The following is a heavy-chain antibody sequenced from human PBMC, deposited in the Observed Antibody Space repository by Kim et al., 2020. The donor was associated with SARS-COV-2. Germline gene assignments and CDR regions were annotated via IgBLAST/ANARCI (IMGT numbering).Heavy chain of an antibody. V-gene: IGHV4-59*01. D-gene: IGHD5-12*01. CDR1: GGSISSYY. CDR2: IYYSGST. J-gene: IGHJ4*02. Sequence: SETLSLTCTVSGGSISSYYWSWIRQPPGKGLEWIGYIYYSGSTNYNPSLKSRVIISVDTSKNQFSLKLSSVTAADTAVYYCARSRDGYNPFDYWGQGTLVTVSS. CDR3: ARSRDGYNPFDY.